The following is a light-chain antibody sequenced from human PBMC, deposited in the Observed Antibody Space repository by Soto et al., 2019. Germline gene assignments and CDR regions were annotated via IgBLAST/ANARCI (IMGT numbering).Light chain of an antibody. CDR2: DTS. V-gene: IGLV7-46*01. CDR3: LLSYSGARFGWV. Sequence: QAVVTQEPSLTVSPGETVTLTCGSSTGAVTSGHYPYWFQQKPGQAPRTLIYDTSNKHSWTPARFSGSLLGGKAALTLSGAQPEDEAEYYCLLSYSGARFGWVFGGGTKLTVL. CDR1: TGAVTSGHY. J-gene: IGLJ3*02.